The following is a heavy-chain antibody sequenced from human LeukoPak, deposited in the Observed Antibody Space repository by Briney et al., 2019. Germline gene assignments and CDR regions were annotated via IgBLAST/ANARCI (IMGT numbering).Heavy chain of an antibody. J-gene: IGHJ4*02. CDR1: GFTLSSYG. Sequence: GGSLRLSCAASGFTLSSYGMHWVRQAPGKGLEWVAVIWYDGSNKYYAASVKGRFTISRDNSKNTLYLQMNSLRAEDTAVYYCARDVRYCSGGSCYDYFDYWGQGTLVTVSS. V-gene: IGHV3-33*01. CDR3: ARDVRYCSGGSCYDYFDY. CDR2: IWYDGSNK. D-gene: IGHD2-15*01.